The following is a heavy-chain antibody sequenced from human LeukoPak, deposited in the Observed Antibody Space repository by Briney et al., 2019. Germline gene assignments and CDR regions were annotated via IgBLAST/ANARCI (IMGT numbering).Heavy chain of an antibody. V-gene: IGHV4-61*01. CDR3: ARGRSYGFDFDS. J-gene: IGHJ4*02. CDR1: GVSINTCCYY. D-gene: IGHD5-18*01. CDR2: KYYSGST. Sequence: PSETLSLTCDVSGVSINTCCYYWTWIRQPPGKVLEWIGYKYYSGSTRYNSSLRSRLTISLDSSKNQFSLRLTSVTAADTAVYYCARGRSYGFDFDSWGPGTLVIVSS.